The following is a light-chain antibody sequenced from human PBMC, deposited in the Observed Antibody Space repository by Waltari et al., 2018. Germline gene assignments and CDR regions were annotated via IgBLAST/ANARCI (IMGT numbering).Light chain of an antibody. CDR3: NSRDSSGNHVV. CDR2: GKN. V-gene: IGLV3-19*01. J-gene: IGLJ2*01. Sequence: GSVALGQTVRITCQGDSLRSYYASWYQQKPGQAPVLVIYGKNNRPSGIPDRFSGSSSGNTASLTITGAQAEDEADYYCNSRDSSGNHVVFGGGTKLTVL. CDR1: SLRSYY.